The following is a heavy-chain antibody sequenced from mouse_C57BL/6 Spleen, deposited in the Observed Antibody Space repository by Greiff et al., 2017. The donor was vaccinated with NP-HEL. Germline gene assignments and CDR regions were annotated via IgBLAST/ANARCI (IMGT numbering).Heavy chain of an antibody. V-gene: IGHV1-72*01. J-gene: IGHJ4*01. Sequence: VQLQQSGAELVKPGASVKLSCKASGYTFTSYWMHWVKQRPGRGLEWIGRIDPHSGGTKYNEKFKSKATLTVDKPSSTAYMQLSSLTTEDSAVYDCESRGVYESEAMDYWGQGTSVTVSS. D-gene: IGHD2-12*01. CDR3: ESRGVYESEAMDY. CDR2: IDPHSGGT. CDR1: GYTFTSYW.